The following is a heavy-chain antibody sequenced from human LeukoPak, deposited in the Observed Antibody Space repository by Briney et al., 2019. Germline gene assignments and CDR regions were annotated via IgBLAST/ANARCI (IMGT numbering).Heavy chain of an antibody. Sequence: ASVKVSCKASGYTFTSYAMHWVRQAPGQRLEWMGWISAYNGNTNYAQKLQGRVTMTTDTSTSTAYMELRSLRSDDTAVYYCARDYNSGYDYGYYYYYYGMDVWGQGTTVTVSS. CDR1: GYTFTSYA. J-gene: IGHJ6*02. CDR2: ISAYNGNT. D-gene: IGHD5-12*01. V-gene: IGHV1-18*01. CDR3: ARDYNSGYDYGYYYYYYGMDV.